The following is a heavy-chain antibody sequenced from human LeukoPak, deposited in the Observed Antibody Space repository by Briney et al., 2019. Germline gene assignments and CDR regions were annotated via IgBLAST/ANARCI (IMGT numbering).Heavy chain of an antibody. CDR1: GFTLSNYG. CDR3: ARGYGSRSYYGMDV. Sequence: GGSLRLSCVASGFTLSNYGIHWVRQAPGKGLEWVALLRYDGSNTLYADSVKGRLTISRDNSKNTLYLQMNSLRAEDTAAYYCARGYGSRSYYGMDVWGQGTTVTVSS. J-gene: IGHJ6*02. D-gene: IGHD3-10*01. V-gene: IGHV3-30*02. CDR2: LRYDGSNT.